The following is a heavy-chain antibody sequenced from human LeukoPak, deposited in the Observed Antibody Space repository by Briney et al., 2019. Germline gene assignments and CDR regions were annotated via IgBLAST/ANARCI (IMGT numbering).Heavy chain of an antibody. D-gene: IGHD4-11*01. Sequence: ASVKVSCKASGCTFTSYGISWVRQAPGQGLEWMGWISAYNGNTNYAQKLQGRVTMTTDTSTSTAYMELRSLRSDDTAVYYCARVSATVESFDPWGQGTLVTVSS. V-gene: IGHV1-18*01. CDR3: ARVSATVESFDP. J-gene: IGHJ5*02. CDR1: GCTFTSYG. CDR2: ISAYNGNT.